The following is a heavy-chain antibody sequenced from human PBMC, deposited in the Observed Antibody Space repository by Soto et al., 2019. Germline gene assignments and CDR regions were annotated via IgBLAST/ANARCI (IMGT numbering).Heavy chain of an antibody. D-gene: IGHD5-12*01. V-gene: IGHV4-39*01. J-gene: IGHJ4*02. CDR3: GRRGYGDYTLSE. Sequence: QVYLRESGPGLVKPSETLSLTCTVSGDSISSPFYYWAWVRQPPGKGLEWIGTLHSNGSTHYRPTLQTWVSHSGETFKDQFSLRMTFVRAAETAFFPCGRRGYGDYTLSEWGQGTLVTVSS. CDR1: GDSISSPFYY. CDR2: LHSNGST.